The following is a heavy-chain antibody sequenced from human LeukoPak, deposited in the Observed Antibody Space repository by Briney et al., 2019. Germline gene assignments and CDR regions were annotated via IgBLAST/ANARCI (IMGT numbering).Heavy chain of an antibody. Sequence: GGSLRLSCAASGFTVSSNYMSWVRQAPGKGLEWVSVIYSGGSTYYADSVKGRFTISRDNSKNTLYLRMNSLRAEDTAVYYCARASIAVAGLDYWGQGTLVTVSS. CDR1: GFTVSSNY. J-gene: IGHJ4*02. D-gene: IGHD6-19*01. V-gene: IGHV3-53*01. CDR3: ARASIAVAGLDY. CDR2: IYSGGST.